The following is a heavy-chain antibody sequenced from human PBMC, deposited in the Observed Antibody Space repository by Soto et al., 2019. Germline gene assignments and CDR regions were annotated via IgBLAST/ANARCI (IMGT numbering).Heavy chain of an antibody. CDR1: GFTFSSYA. CDR3: ARPKVDTAMAHFYY. CDR2: ISYDGSNK. D-gene: IGHD5-18*01. V-gene: IGHV3-30-3*01. J-gene: IGHJ4*02. Sequence: QVQLVESGGGVVQPGRSLRLSCAASGFTFSSYAMHWVRQAPGKGLEWVAVISYDGSNKYYADSVKGRFTISRDNSKNTLYLRMNSLRAADTAVYYCARPKVDTAMAHFYYWGQGTLVTVSS.